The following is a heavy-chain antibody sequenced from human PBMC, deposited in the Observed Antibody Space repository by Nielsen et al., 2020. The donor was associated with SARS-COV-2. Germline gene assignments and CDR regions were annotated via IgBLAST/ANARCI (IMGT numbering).Heavy chain of an antibody. Sequence: WIRQPPGKGLEWVSSVSGTSRYIYYADSVKGRFPISRDNAKNSLYLEMNSLRAEDTAVYYCARRRKVPAGTPAYYYYYMDVWGKGTTVTVSS. CDR2: VSGTSRYI. D-gene: IGHD2-2*01. J-gene: IGHJ6*03. CDR3: ARRRKVPAGTPAYYYYYMDV. V-gene: IGHV3-21*01.